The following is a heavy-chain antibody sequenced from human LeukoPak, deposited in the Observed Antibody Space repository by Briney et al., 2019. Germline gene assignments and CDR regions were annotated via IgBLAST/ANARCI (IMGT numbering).Heavy chain of an antibody. CDR2: ISAYNGNT. D-gene: IGHD6-13*01. J-gene: IGHJ4*02. V-gene: IGHV1-18*01. CDR1: GYTFTSYG. Sequence: ASVKVSCKASGYTFTSYGISWVRQAPGQGLEWMGWISAYNGNTNYAQKLQGRVTMTTDTSTSTAYMELRSLRSDDTAVYYCARDGTSPFGGSSWYIDYWGQGTLVTVSS. CDR3: ARDGTSPFGGSSWYIDY.